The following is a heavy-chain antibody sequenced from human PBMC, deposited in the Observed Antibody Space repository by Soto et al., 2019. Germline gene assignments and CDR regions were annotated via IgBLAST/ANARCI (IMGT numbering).Heavy chain of an antibody. CDR3: ARDDVLCDGGRCYGVPLDF. Sequence: EVQLVESGGGLVQPGGSLRLSCAASGFTVSSKYMSWVRQAPGKGLEWVSLIQSGGPTYYADSVKGRFTISRDTSENTVHLQMDSLRAEDTAGYYCARDDVLCDGGRCYGVPLDFWGKGTTVTVSS. CDR2: IQSGGPT. V-gene: IGHV3-66*01. J-gene: IGHJ6*04. CDR1: GFTVSSKY. D-gene: IGHD2-15*01.